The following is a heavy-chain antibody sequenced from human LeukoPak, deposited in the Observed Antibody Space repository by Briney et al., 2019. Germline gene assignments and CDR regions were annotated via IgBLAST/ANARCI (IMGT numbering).Heavy chain of an antibody. CDR2: IYYSGST. Sequence: SETLSLTCTVSGGSISSYYWSWIRQPPGKGLEWIGYIYYSGSTYYNPSLKSRVTISVDTSKNQFSLKLSSVTAADTAVYYCARGAGVVVVPNFDYWGQGTLVTVSS. CDR1: GGSISSYY. J-gene: IGHJ4*02. CDR3: ARGAGVVVVPNFDY. D-gene: IGHD3-22*01. V-gene: IGHV4-59*12.